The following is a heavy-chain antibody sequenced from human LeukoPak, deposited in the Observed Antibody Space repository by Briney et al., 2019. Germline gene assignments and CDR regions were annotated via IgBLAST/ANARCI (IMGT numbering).Heavy chain of an antibody. J-gene: IGHJ4*02. Sequence: PGGSLRLSCAASGFTFSDHYVDWVRQAPGEGLEWVGRPRNKAHSFTTEYAASVKGRFTISRDDSKNPLYLQMNSLKTEDTAVYYCARIAVTGGRYFDYRGQGTLVTVSS. D-gene: IGHD6-19*01. CDR3: ARIAVTGGRYFDY. CDR1: GFTFSDHY. V-gene: IGHV3-72*01. CDR2: PRNKAHSFTT.